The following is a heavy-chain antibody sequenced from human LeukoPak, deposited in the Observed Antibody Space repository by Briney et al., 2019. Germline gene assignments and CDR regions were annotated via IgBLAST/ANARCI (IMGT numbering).Heavy chain of an antibody. J-gene: IGHJ4*02. CDR2: IYYSGST. Sequence: SQTLFLTCTVSGGSISSGGYYWSWIRQPPGKGLEWIGYIYYSGSTNYNPSLKSRVTISVDTSKNQFSLKLSSVTAADTAVYYCARGPNWNDEWYFDYWGQGTLVTVSS. CDR1: GGSISSGGYY. D-gene: IGHD1-20*01. CDR3: ARGPNWNDEWYFDY. V-gene: IGHV4-61*08.